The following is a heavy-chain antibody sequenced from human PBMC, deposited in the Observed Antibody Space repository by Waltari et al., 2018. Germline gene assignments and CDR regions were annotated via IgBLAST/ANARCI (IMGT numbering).Heavy chain of an antibody. CDR3: ARASGFRGLLDYFDY. CDR1: GGSISSSSYY. J-gene: IGHJ4*02. Sequence: QLQLQESGPGLVKPSETLSLTCTVSGGSISSSSYYWGWIRPPPGKGLEWIGSIYYSGSTYYNPSLKSRVTISVDTSKNQFSLKLSSVTAADTAVYYCARASGFRGLLDYFDYWGQGTLVTVSS. CDR2: IYYSGST. D-gene: IGHD3-16*01. V-gene: IGHV4-39*07.